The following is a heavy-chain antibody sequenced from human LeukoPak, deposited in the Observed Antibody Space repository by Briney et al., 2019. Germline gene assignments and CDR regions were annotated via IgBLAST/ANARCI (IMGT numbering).Heavy chain of an antibody. CDR2: IYYSGST. Sequence: SETMSPTCTVAGGSISSSSYYWGWIRQPPGKGLEWIGRIYYSGSTYYNPSLKSRVTISVDTSKTEFSLKLSSVTAADTAVYYCARHPKPFYGAFSGGFDYWGQGTLVTVSS. J-gene: IGHJ4*02. CDR1: GGSISSSSYY. V-gene: IGHV4-39*01. CDR3: ARHPKPFYGAFSGGFDY. D-gene: IGHD3-10*01.